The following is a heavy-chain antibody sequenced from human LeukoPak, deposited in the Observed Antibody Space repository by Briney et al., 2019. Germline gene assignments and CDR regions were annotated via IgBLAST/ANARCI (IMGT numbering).Heavy chain of an antibody. CDR3: ARETDPTDY. V-gene: IGHV3-21*01. CDR2: ISSSSSYI. CDR1: GFTFSSYS. Sequence: GGSLRLSCAASGFTFSSYSMNWVCQAPGRGLEWVSSISSSSSYIYYADSVKGRFTISRDNAKNSLYLQMNSLRAEDTAVYYCARETDPTDYWGQGTLVTVSS. J-gene: IGHJ4*02.